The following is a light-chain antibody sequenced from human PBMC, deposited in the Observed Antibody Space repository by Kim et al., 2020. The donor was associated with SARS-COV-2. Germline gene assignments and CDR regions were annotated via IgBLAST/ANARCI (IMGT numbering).Light chain of an antibody. J-gene: IGKJ4*01. CDR2: GAS. Sequence: ASVCGKATITCRPSQTISISLAWFQQKAGKAPKLLIHGASSLESGVPSRFSGSGSGTDFTLTISSLQPEDFATYYCQQARSFPLTFGGGTKVDIK. CDR3: QQARSFPLT. V-gene: IGKV1-12*01. CDR1: QTISIS.